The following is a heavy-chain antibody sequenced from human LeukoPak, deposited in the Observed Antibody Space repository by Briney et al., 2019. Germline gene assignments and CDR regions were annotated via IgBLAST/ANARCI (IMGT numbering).Heavy chain of an antibody. V-gene: IGHV4-31*03. J-gene: IGHJ4*02. D-gene: IGHD3-22*01. CDR2: IYYSGST. Sequence: SETLSLTCTVSGGSISSGGYYWSWIRQHPGKGLEWIGYIYYSGSTCYNPSLKSRVTISVDTSKNQFSLKLSSVTAADTAVYYCAREPEYYYDSSGYKTENFDYWGQGTLVTVSS. CDR3: AREPEYYYDSSGYKTENFDY. CDR1: GGSISSGGYY.